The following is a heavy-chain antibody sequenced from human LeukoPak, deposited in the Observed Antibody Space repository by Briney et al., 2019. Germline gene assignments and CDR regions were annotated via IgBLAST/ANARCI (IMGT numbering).Heavy chain of an antibody. CDR1: GITFSNYA. V-gene: IGHV3-23*01. D-gene: IGHD5-18*01. J-gene: IGHJ4*02. CDR3: AGRVTGYSSGYVY. Sequence: GGSLRLSCVASGITFSNYAVSWVRQAPEKGLDWVSVISGSAHKIRYADSVKGRFTISRDNSENIVYLQVNNLRAEDTAVYYCAGRVTGYSSGYVYWGQGTLVTVSS. CDR2: ISGSAHKI.